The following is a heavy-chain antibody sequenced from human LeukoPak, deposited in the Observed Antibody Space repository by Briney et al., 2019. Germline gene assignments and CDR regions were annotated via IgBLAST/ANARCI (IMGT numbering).Heavy chain of an antibody. CDR1: GFTFSSYW. J-gene: IGHJ6*02. CDR2: INSDGSST. CDR3: AKVRSGSSAGNYGMDV. V-gene: IGHV3-74*01. Sequence: GGSLRLSCAASGFTFSSYWMHWVRQVPGKGLVWVSRINSDGSSTSYADSVKGRFTISRDNAKNTLYLQMNSLRAEDTAVYYCAKVRSGSSAGNYGMDVWGQGTTVTVSS. D-gene: IGHD1-26*01.